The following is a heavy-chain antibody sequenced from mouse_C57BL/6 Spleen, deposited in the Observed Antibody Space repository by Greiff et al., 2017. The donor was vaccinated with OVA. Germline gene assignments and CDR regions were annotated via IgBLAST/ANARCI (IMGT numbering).Heavy chain of an antibody. J-gene: IGHJ4*01. V-gene: IGHV1-15*01. CDR1: GYTFTDYE. D-gene: IGHD1-1*01. CDR3: TRNYYGSSPYAMDY. CDR2: IDPETGGT. Sequence: QVQLQQSGAELVRPGASVTLSCKASGYTFTDYEMHWVKQTPVHGLEWIGAIDPETGGTAYNQKFKGKAILTADKSSSTAYMELRSLTSEDSAVYYCTRNYYGSSPYAMDYWGQGTSATVSS.